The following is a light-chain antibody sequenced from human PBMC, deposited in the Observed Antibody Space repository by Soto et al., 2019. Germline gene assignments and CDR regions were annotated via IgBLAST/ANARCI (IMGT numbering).Light chain of an antibody. CDR2: AAS. Sequence: QMTQSPSSLSASVGEKIIITCRASRDVGSDVSWYQQKPGNAPRRLIYAASSLQSGVPSRFSGSGSGTEFTLTMSSLQSEDFAVYYCHQYDNWPPWTFGQGTKVDIK. V-gene: IGKV1-17*01. CDR1: RDVGSD. CDR3: HQYDNWPPWT. J-gene: IGKJ1*01.